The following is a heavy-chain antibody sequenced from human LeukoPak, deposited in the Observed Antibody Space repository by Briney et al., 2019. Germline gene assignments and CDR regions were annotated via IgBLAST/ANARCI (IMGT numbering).Heavy chain of an antibody. CDR2: IYYSGST. J-gene: IGHJ6*02. Sequence: PSETLSLTCTVSGGSISSSSYYWGWIRQPPGKGLEWIGSIYYSGSTYYNPSLKSRVTISVDTSKNQFSLKLSSVTAADTAVYYCARDPRIAAAGIDYYYYGMDVWGQGTTVTVSS. D-gene: IGHD6-13*01. CDR1: GGSISSSSYY. V-gene: IGHV4-39*07. CDR3: ARDPRIAAAGIDYYYYGMDV.